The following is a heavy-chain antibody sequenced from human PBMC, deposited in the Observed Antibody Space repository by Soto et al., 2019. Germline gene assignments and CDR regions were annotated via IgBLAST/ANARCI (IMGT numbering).Heavy chain of an antibody. D-gene: IGHD4-4*01. J-gene: IGHJ4*02. CDR1: GGTFSTYT. CDR3: ARAPLRPSYTDYLI. V-gene: IGHV1-69*01. Sequence: QVQLVQSGAEMKKPGSSVKVSCKASGGTFSTYTFNWVRQAPGQELEWMGGIIPLFGTTTYAQRFQGRVTITAHESPTTAYMELTSLRSEDTALYYCARAPLRPSYTDYLIGGQGTLVTVS. CDR2: IIPLFGTT.